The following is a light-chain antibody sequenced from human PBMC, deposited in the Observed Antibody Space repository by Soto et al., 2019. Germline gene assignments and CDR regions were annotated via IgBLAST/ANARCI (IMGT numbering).Light chain of an antibody. CDR2: EVS. V-gene: IGLV2-14*01. CDR3: CSYTRSSTWV. J-gene: IGLJ3*02. CDR1: SSDVGGYNY. Sequence: QSALTQPASVSGSPGQSIAISCTGTSSDVGGYNYVFWFQHHPGKAPKLMIYEVSSRPSGVSNRFSGSKSGNTASLTISGLQAEDEADYYCCSYTRSSTWVFGGGTKVTVL.